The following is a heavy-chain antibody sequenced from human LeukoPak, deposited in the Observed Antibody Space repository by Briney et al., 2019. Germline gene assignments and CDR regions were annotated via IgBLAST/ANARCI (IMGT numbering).Heavy chain of an antibody. CDR2: ISGSGGST. J-gene: IGHJ4*02. CDR1: GFTFSSYA. Sequence: GGSLRLSCAASGFTFSSYAMSWFRQAPGKGLEWVSAISGSGGSTYYADSVKGRFTISRDNSKNTLYLQMNSLRAEDTAVYYCAKEYYDILTGYLTSWGQGTLVTVSS. D-gene: IGHD3-9*01. V-gene: IGHV3-23*01. CDR3: AKEYYDILTGYLTS.